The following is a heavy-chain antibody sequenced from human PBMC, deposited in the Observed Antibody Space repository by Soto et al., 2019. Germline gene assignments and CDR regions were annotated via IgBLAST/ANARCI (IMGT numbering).Heavy chain of an antibody. Sequence: LRLSCAASGFTFSSYSMNWVRQAPGKGLEWVSSISSSSSYIYYADSVKGRFTISRDNAKNSLYLQMNSLRAEDTAVYYCARARPYSSSSSGFEYWGQGTLVTVSS. D-gene: IGHD6-6*01. CDR3: ARARPYSSSSSGFEY. CDR1: GFTFSSYS. CDR2: ISSSSSYI. V-gene: IGHV3-21*01. J-gene: IGHJ4*02.